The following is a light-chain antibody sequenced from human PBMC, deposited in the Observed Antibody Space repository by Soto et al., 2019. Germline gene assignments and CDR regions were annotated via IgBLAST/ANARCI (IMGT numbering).Light chain of an antibody. CDR3: QQRYNTTWT. Sequence: DIQMTQSPSTLSAYVGDRVTITCRASQSISSWLAWYQQKPGKDPNLLIFGVSRLQSGVPSRFSGSGSGTDFNLTISSLQPEEFATYFCQQRYNTTWTFGQGTKVDIK. J-gene: IGKJ1*01. CDR1: QSISSW. CDR2: GVS. V-gene: IGKV1-39*01.